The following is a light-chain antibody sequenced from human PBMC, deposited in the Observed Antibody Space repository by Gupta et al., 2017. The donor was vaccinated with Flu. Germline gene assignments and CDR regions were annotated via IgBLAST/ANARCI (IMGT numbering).Light chain of an antibody. Sequence: DIQMTQSPSTLSASIGDRVTITCRASESISNWLAWYQQKPGKAPNLLIYKASTLESGVPSRFSGSGSGTEFTLTISSRQADEFGNYYCQQERYYVVTFGGGTRVEMK. CDR1: ESISNW. V-gene: IGKV1-5*03. CDR3: QQERYYVVT. CDR2: KAS. J-gene: IGKJ4*01.